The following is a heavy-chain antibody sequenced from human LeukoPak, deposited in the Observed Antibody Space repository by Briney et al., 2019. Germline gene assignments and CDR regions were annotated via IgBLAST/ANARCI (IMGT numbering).Heavy chain of an antibody. Sequence: GESLKISCKGSGYSFTSYWIGWVRQMPGKGLEWMGIIYPGDSDTRYSPSFQGQVTISADKSISTAYLQWSSLKASDTAMYYCARGYCSGGSCYRGFDPWGQGTLVTVSS. CDR3: ARGYCSGGSCYRGFDP. CDR1: GYSFTSYW. J-gene: IGHJ5*02. CDR2: IYPGDSDT. D-gene: IGHD2-15*01. V-gene: IGHV5-51*01.